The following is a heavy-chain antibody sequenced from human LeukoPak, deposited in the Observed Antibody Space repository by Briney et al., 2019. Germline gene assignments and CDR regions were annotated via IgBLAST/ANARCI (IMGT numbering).Heavy chain of an antibody. J-gene: IGHJ4*02. CDR3: AQVQWEPAEYYFDY. Sequence: PSQTLSLTCTVSGGSISSGDYYWSWIRQPPGKGLEWIGTMYHTGSTNYNPSLKSRVTISVDTSKNQFSLKLSSVTAADTAVYYCAQVQWEPAEYYFDYWGQGTLVTVSS. D-gene: IGHD1-26*01. CDR1: GGSISSGDYY. CDR2: MYHTGST. V-gene: IGHV4-30-4*01.